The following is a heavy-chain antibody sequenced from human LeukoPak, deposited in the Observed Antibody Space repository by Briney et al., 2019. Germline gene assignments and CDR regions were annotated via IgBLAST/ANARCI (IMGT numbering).Heavy chain of an antibody. J-gene: IGHJ5*02. Sequence: PGGSLRLSCAASGFIFDDYAMHWVRHGPGKGLEWVSGISWNSGTIVYADSVKGRFTISRDNAKNSLYLQMNSLRAEDMAWYYCARGNSGSYSQDWFDPWGQGTLVTVSS. CDR3: ARGNSGSYSQDWFDP. D-gene: IGHD1-26*01. V-gene: IGHV3-9*03. CDR2: ISWNSGTI. CDR1: GFIFDDYA.